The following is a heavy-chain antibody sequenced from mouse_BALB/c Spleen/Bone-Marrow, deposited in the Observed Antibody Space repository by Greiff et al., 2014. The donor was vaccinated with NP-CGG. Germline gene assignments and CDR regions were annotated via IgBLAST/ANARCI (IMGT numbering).Heavy chain of an antibody. CDR3: ARGIYYGGYFDY. Sequence: EVQRVESGPELVKPGASVKISCKASGYSFTGYYMHWVKQSHVKSLEWIGRINPYNGATSYNQNFKDKASLTVDKSSSTAYMELHGLTSEDSAVYYCARGIYYGGYFDYWGQGTTLTVSS. V-gene: IGHV1-31*01. CDR1: GYSFTGYY. J-gene: IGHJ2*01. CDR2: INPYNGAT. D-gene: IGHD1-1*01.